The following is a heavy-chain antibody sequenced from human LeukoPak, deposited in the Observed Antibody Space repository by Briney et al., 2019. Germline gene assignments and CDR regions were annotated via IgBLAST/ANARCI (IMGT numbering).Heavy chain of an antibody. Sequence: SQTLSLTCTVSGGSISSGGYYWSWIRQHPGKGLEWIGYIYYSGSTYYNPSLKSRFTISVDPSKNQFSLKLSSVTAADTAVYYCATDRGYAFDYWGQGTLVTVSS. CDR3: ATDRGYAFDY. J-gene: IGHJ4*02. CDR1: GGSISSGGYY. CDR2: IYYSGST. D-gene: IGHD1-1*01. V-gene: IGHV4-31*03.